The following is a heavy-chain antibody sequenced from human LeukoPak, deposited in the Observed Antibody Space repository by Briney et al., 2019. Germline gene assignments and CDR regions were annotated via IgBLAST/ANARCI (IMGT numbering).Heavy chain of an antibody. J-gene: IGHJ3*02. V-gene: IGHV3-74*01. Sequence: GGSLRLSCAASGFTFSSYWMHWVRQAPGKGLVWVSRINSDGSSTSYADSVKGRFTISRDNAKNTLYLQMNSLRAEDTAVYYCARGRYCSSTSCYASSDAFDIWGQGTMVTVSS. CDR3: ARGRYCSSTSCYASSDAFDI. CDR2: INSDGSST. CDR1: GFTFSSYW. D-gene: IGHD2-2*01.